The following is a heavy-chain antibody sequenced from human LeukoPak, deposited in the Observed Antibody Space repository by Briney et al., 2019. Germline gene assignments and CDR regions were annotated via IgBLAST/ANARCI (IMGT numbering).Heavy chain of an antibody. CDR1: GFTVSSNS. CDR2: IYSDNT. D-gene: IGHD3-10*01. CDR3: ARLYGSGIFEY. Sequence: PGGSLRLSCTVSGFTVSSNSMSWVRQAPGKGLEWVSFIYSDNTHYSDSVKGRFTISRDNSKNTLYLQMNSLRAEDTAVYFCARLYGSGIFEYWGQGTLVTVSS. V-gene: IGHV3-53*01. J-gene: IGHJ4*02.